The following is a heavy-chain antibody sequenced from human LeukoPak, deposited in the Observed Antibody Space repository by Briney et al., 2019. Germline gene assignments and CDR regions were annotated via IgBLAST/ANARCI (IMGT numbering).Heavy chain of an antibody. Sequence: SVKVSCKASGGTFSSYAISWVRQAPGQGLEWMGRIIPIFGIANYAQKLQGRVTITADKSTSTAYMELSSLRSEDTAVYYCAREADDGSSPLDYWGQGTLVTVSS. CDR3: AREADDGSSPLDY. CDR1: GGTFSSYA. CDR2: IIPIFGIA. D-gene: IGHD6-13*01. J-gene: IGHJ4*02. V-gene: IGHV1-69*04.